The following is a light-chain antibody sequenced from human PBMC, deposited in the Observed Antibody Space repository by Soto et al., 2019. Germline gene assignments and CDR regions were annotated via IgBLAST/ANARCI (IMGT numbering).Light chain of an antibody. CDR1: KSVSSSY. CDR2: AAS. CDR3: QYHGSSPIT. V-gene: IGKV3-20*01. J-gene: IGKJ5*01. Sequence: TQSPGTLSVSPGERATISCRASKSVSSSYLAWYQQKPGQAPRLLIFAASSRASGIPDRFSGSGSGTDFTLTISRLEPEDFALFYCQYHGSSPITFGQGTRLEIK.